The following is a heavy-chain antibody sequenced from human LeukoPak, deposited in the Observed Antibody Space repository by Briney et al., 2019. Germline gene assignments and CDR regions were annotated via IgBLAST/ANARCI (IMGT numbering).Heavy chain of an antibody. CDR3: ARDRRSSSWYYFDY. D-gene: IGHD6-13*01. CDR2: ISSSSSYI. V-gene: IGHV3-21*01. J-gene: IGHJ4*02. CDR1: GFTFSSYS. Sequence: GGSLRLSCAASGFTFSSYSMNWVRQAPGKGLEWVPSISSSSSYIYYADSVKGRFTISRDNAKNSLYLQMNSLRAEDTAVYYCARDRRSSSWYYFDYWGQGTLVTVSS.